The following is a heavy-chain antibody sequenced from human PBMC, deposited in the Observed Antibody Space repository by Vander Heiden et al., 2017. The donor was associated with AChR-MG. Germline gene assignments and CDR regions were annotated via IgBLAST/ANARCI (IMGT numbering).Heavy chain of an antibody. Sequence: QVQLQESGPGLVRPSETLSLTCDVSGVSISSSLNYWTWIRQRPDKGLEWIGYIYNSGSTNYNPSLRGRVTISTDSSNNQFSLRLTSVTAADTAMYYCARDFCSGPTCYFFEHWGQGTLVTVSS. J-gene: IGHJ4*02. V-gene: IGHV4-31*11. CDR2: IYNSGST. CDR3: ARDFCSGPTCYFFEH. D-gene: IGHD3-3*01. CDR1: GVSISSSLNY.